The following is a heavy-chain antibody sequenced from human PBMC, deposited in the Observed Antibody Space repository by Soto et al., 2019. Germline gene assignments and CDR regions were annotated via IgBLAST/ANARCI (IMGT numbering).Heavy chain of an antibody. Sequence: SVTQSLTWPVAGGTLGSSGCYWGWNRQPPGKGLEWIGSIYYSGSTYYNPSLKSRVTISVDTSKNQFSLKLSSVTAADTAVYYCARLGEDYSDLTGYYYYGMDVWGQGTTVT. CDR2: IYYSGST. CDR1: GGTLGSSGCY. J-gene: IGHJ6*02. D-gene: IGHD4-17*01. V-gene: IGHV4-39*01. CDR3: ARLGEDYSDLTGYYYYGMDV.